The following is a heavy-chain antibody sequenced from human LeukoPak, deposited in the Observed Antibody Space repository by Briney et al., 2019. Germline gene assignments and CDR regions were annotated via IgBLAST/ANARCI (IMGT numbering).Heavy chain of an antibody. CDR2: ISAYNGNT. V-gene: IGHV1-18*01. CDR1: GYTFTSYG. CDR3: AGEIWYSSSSGAFDY. Sequence: ASVKVSCKASGYTFTSYGISWVRQAPGQGLEWMGWISAYNGNTNYAQKLQGRVIMTTDTSTSTAYMELRSLRSDDTAVYYCAGEIWYSSSSGAFDYWGQGTLVTVSS. J-gene: IGHJ4*02. D-gene: IGHD6-6*01.